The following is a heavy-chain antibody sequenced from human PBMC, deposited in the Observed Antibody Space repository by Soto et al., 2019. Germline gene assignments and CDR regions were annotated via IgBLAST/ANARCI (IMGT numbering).Heavy chain of an antibody. J-gene: IGHJ6*02. Sequence: SETLSLTCTVSGGSISSGGYYWYWIRQHLGKGLEWIGYIYYSGTTYYNPSLKSRVTISVDTSKNQFSLKLSSVTAADTAVYYCAASCVACGGFNYYGMDVWGQGTTVTVSS. CDR1: GGSISSGGYY. V-gene: IGHV4-31*03. D-gene: IGHD2-21*01. CDR2: IYYSGTT. CDR3: AASCVACGGFNYYGMDV.